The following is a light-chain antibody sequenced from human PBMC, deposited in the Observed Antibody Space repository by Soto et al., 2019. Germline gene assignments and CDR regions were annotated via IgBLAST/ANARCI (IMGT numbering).Light chain of an antibody. Sequence: QSVLTQPPSGSGAPGQRVTISCTGSSSNIGAGYDVHWYQQLPGTAPKLLIYGNSNRPSGGPDRFSGSKSDTSASLAITGLQAEDEADYYCQSYDSSLSGHVVFGGGTKVTVL. J-gene: IGLJ2*01. CDR2: GNS. CDR3: QSYDSSLSGHVV. V-gene: IGLV1-40*01. CDR1: SSNIGAGYD.